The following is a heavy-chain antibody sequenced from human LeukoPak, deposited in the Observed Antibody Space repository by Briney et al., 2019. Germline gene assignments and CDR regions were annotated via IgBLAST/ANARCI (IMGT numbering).Heavy chain of an antibody. CDR2: IDHRGVS. J-gene: IGHJ4*03. CDR3: ASRSLTLAAARCFDD. V-gene: IGHV4-34*01. D-gene: IGHD6-6*01. Sequence: TATLSLTCAVSGESFSAYFWSWIRQVPGKGLEWIGEIDHRGVSTYHPSLKSRATLLVDTSNNHFSLSLTSVTAADTATYYCASRSLTLAAARCFDDWGQGTVVTVSS. CDR1: GESFSAYF.